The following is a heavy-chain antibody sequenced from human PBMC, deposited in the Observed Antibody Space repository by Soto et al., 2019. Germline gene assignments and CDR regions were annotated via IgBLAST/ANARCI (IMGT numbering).Heavy chain of an antibody. V-gene: IGHV1-8*01. J-gene: IGHJ4*02. CDR2: MNPNSGNT. CDR1: GYSFTGYD. D-gene: IGHD3-3*01. CDR3: AREKSGYYDY. Sequence: QVQLVQSGAEVKKPGASVKVSCKASGYSFTGYDINWVRQATGQGLEWMGWMNPNSGNTGYAQKFQGRVTMTRTTSISTAYMALSSLRSEGTAVYYCAREKSGYYDYWGQGTLVTVSS.